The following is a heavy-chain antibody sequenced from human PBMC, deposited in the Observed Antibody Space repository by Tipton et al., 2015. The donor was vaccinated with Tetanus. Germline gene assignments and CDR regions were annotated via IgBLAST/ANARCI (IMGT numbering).Heavy chain of an antibody. CDR2: IYYTERT. J-gene: IGHJ4*02. CDR3: ARLREVVSRSGWALDY. D-gene: IGHD5/OR15-5a*01. CDR1: GASINAGGYL. Sequence: TLSLTCSVSGASINAGGYLWTWLRQHPGKGLEWIGNIYYTERTSYTPSLDSRVTISVDTSKNQLSLRLRSVTAADTAAYYCARLREVVSRSGWALDYWGQGILVTVSS. V-gene: IGHV4-31*03.